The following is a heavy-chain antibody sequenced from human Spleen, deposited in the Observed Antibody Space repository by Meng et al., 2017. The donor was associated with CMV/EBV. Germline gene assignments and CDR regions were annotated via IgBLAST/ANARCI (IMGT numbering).Heavy chain of an antibody. J-gene: IGHJ6*02. Sequence: ASVKVSCKASGYTFTSYGISWVRQAPGQGIEWMGWISAYNGNTNYAQKLQGRVTMTTDTSTSTAYMELRSLRSDDTAVYYCARERVVVWYYYGMDVWGQGTTVTVSS. CDR2: ISAYNGNT. CDR1: GYTFTSYG. V-gene: IGHV1-18*01. CDR3: ARERVVVWYYYGMDV. D-gene: IGHD2-21*01.